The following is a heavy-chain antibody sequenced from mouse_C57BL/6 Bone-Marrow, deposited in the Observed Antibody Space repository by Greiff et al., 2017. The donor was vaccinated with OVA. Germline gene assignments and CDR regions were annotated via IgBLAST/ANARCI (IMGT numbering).Heavy chain of an antibody. D-gene: IGHD2-3*01. CDR2: INPNNGGT. J-gene: IGHJ2*01. Sequence: EVKLVESGPELVKPGASVKIPCKASGYTFTDYNMDWVKQSHGKSLEWIGDINPNNGGTIYNQKFKGKATLTVDKSSSTAYMELRSLTSEDTAVYYCAREGIYDGYYCFDYWGQGTTLTVSS. V-gene: IGHV1-18*01. CDR1: GYTFTDYN. CDR3: AREGIYDGYYCFDY.